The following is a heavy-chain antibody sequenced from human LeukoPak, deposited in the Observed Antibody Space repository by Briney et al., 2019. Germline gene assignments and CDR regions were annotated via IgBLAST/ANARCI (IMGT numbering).Heavy chain of an antibody. CDR1: SYSISSGYY. CDR2: IYYSGST. Sequence: SETLSLTCNVSSYSISSGYYWGWIRQPPGKGLEWIGYIYYSGSTKYNPALKSRVTISVDTSKNQFSLKLSSVTAADTAVYYCARASEDYYYYYMDVWGKGTTVTISS. V-gene: IGHV4-38-2*02. D-gene: IGHD1-14*01. J-gene: IGHJ6*03. CDR3: ARASEDYYYYYMDV.